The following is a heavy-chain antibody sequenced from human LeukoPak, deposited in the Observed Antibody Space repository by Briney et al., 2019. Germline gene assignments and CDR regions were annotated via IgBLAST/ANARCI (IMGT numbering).Heavy chain of an antibody. CDR1: GFTFSDHY. CDR3: ARGFRYGSNWGFDY. J-gene: IGHJ4*02. Sequence: PGGSLRLSCTASGFTFSDHYMDWVRQAPGKGLEWVARIREKPHSYTTEYAASVKGRFTISRDDSKNSLYLQMSRLKTEDTAVYYCARGFRYGSNWGFDYWGQGTLVTVSS. V-gene: IGHV3-72*01. D-gene: IGHD5-24*01. CDR2: IREKPHSYTT.